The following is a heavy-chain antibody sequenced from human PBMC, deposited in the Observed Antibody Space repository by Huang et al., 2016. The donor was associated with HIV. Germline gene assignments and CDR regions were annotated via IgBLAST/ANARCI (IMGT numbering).Heavy chain of an antibody. D-gene: IGHD5-12*01. CDR2: IKHSGSA. J-gene: IGHJ4*02. V-gene: IGHV4-34*02. CDR3: VRSDTVASAVTFDY. CDR1: GGSLSGYF. Sequence: VQLQQWGAGLLKPSETLSLTCAVYGGSLSGYFWSWIRKVPGKGLGWIGEIKHSGSANYSPSFKSRVIMSVDTSKNQFSLRLSSVTAADTAVYYCVRSDTVASAVTFDYWGQGTVVSVSS.